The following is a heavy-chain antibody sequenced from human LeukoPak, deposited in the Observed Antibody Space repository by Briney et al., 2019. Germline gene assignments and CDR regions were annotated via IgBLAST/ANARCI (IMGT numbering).Heavy chain of an antibody. CDR1: GGSISSHY. J-gene: IGHJ1*01. D-gene: IGHD6-19*01. Sequence: SETLSLTCTVSGGSISSHYWSWIRQPPGKGLEWIGYIYYTGSTNYNPSLQSRVTISVDTSNNQFSLKLSSVTAADTAVYYCARGGWSHAYWGQGTLVPVSS. V-gene: IGHV4-59*11. CDR2: IYYTGST. CDR3: ARGGWSHAY.